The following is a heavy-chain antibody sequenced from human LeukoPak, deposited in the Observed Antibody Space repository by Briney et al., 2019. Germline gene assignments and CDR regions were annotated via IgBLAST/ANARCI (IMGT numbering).Heavy chain of an antibody. CDR3: AREEYCSSTSCYIGYYYYYYGMDV. J-gene: IGHJ6*02. CDR2: INPNSCGT. Sequence: SVKVSCKASGYTFTGYYMHWVRQAPGQGLEWMGWINPNSCGTNYAQKFQGRVTMTRDTSISTAYMELSRLRSDDTAVYYCAREEYCSSTSCYIGYYYYYYGMDVWGQGTTVTVSS. V-gene: IGHV1-2*02. CDR1: GYTFTGYY. D-gene: IGHD2-2*02.